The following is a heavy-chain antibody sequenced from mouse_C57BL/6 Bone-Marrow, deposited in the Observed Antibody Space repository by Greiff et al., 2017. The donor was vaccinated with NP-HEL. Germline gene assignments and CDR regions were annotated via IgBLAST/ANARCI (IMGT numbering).Heavy chain of an antibody. CDR2: IYPGDGDT. V-gene: IGHV1-82*01. CDR3: ARGGSNYRYFDV. Sequence: QVQLKQSGPELVKPGASVKISCKASGYAFSSSWMNWVKQRPGKGLEWIGLIYPGDGDTNYNGKFKGKATLTADKSSSTAYMQLSSLTSEDSAVYFCARGGSNYRYFDVWGTGTTVTVSS. CDR1: GYAFSSSW. D-gene: IGHD1-1*01. J-gene: IGHJ1*03.